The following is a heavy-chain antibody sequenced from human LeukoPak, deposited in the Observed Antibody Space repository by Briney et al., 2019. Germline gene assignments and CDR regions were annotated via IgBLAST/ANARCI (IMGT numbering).Heavy chain of an antibody. V-gene: IGHV4-30-2*01. CDR2: IYHSGST. D-gene: IGHD2-2*01. Sequence: SETLSLTCTVSGGSISSSSYSWSWIRQPPGKGPEWIGYIYHSGSTYYNPSLKSRVTISVDRSKNQFSLKLSSVTAADTAVYYCARDPDCSSTSCAHSFDTWGQGTMVTVSS. J-gene: IGHJ3*02. CDR3: ARDPDCSSTSCAHSFDT. CDR1: GGSISSSSYS.